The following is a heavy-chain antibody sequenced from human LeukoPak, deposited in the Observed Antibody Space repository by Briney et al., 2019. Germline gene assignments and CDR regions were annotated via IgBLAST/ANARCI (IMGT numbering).Heavy chain of an antibody. D-gene: IGHD6-6*01. CDR1: GSTFTSYY. V-gene: IGHV1-2*02. CDR3: ARVSISSSSPPFDY. Sequence: ASVKVSCKASGSTFTSYYLHWVRQAPGQGLEWMGWINPTSGGTNYAQKFQGRVTMTRDTSISTAYMELSRLRSDDTAVYYCARVSISSSSPPFDYWGQGTLVTVSS. CDR2: INPTSGGT. J-gene: IGHJ4*02.